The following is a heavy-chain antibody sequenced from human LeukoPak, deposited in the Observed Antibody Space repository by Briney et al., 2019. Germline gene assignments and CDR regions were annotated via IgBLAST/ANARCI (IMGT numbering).Heavy chain of an antibody. D-gene: IGHD5-24*01. V-gene: IGHV1-69*06. CDR1: GGTFSSYA. J-gene: IGHJ5*02. CDR3: ARGVRDGYNFGFDP. CDR2: IIPIFGTA. Sequence: ASVKVSCKASGGTFSSYAISWVRQAPGQGLEWMGGIIPIFGTANYAQKFQGRVTITADKSTSTAYMELSSLRSEDTAVYYCARGVRDGYNFGFDPWGQGTLVTVSS.